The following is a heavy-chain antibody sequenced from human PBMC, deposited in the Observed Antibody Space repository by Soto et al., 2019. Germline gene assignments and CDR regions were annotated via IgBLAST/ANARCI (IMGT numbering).Heavy chain of an antibody. CDR3: ASLAYSSGRGRLNWFDP. V-gene: IGHV3-23*01. CDR1: GFTFSSYA. Sequence: PGGSLRLSCAASGFTFSSYAMSWVRQAPGKGLEWVSAISGSGGSTYYADSVKGRFTISRDNSKNTLYLQMNSLRAEDTAVYYCASLAYSSGRGRLNWFDPWGQGTLVTVSS. D-gene: IGHD6-19*01. CDR2: ISGSGGST. J-gene: IGHJ5*02.